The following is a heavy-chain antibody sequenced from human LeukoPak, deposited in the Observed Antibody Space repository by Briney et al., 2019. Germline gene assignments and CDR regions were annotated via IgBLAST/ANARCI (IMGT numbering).Heavy chain of an antibody. CDR3: ARAKGYYDSSGYYLFDY. CDR1: GFNFSNAW. J-gene: IGHJ4*02. D-gene: IGHD3-22*01. CDR2: ISSSGSTI. V-gene: IGHV3-11*01. Sequence: GGSLRLSCAASGFNFSNAWMTWIRQAPGKGLEWVSYISSSGSTIYYADSVKGRFTISRDNAKNSLYLQMNSLRAEDTAVYYCARAKGYYDSSGYYLFDYWGQGTLVTVSS.